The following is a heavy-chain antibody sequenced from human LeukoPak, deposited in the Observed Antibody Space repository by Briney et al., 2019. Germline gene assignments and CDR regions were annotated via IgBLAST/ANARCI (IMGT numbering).Heavy chain of an antibody. J-gene: IGHJ6*02. CDR2: ISYDGSNK. Sequence: GGSLRLSCAASGFTFSSYAMHWVRQAPGKGLEWVAVISYDGSNKYYADSVRGRFTISRDNAKNSLYLQMNSLRAEDTAVYYCARAYCSGGSCSFDYYYYGMDVWGQGTTVTVSS. CDR1: GFTFSSYA. D-gene: IGHD2-15*01. V-gene: IGHV3-30*04. CDR3: ARAYCSGGSCSFDYYYYGMDV.